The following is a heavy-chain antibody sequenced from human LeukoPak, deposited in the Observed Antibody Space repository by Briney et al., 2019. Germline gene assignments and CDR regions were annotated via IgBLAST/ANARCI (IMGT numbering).Heavy chain of an antibody. Sequence: SETLSLTCAVYGGSFSGYYWSWIRQPPGKGLEWIGEINHSGSTYYNPSLKSRVTKSVDTSKNQFSLKLSSVTAADTAVYYCARSYSSSSHYFDYWGQGTLVTVSS. V-gene: IGHV4-34*01. CDR1: GGSFSGYY. J-gene: IGHJ4*02. CDR2: INHSGST. CDR3: ARSYSSSSHYFDY. D-gene: IGHD6-6*01.